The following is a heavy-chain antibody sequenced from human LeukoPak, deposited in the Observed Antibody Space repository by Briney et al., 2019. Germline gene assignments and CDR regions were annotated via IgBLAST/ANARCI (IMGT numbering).Heavy chain of an antibody. CDR3: AHSAGLNAFDI. Sequence: ASVKVSCKASGYTFTSYYMHWVRQAPGQGLEWMGIINPSGGSTSYAQEFQGRVTMTEDTSTDTSYMELSSLRSEDTAVYYCAHSAGLNAFDIWGQGTMVTVS. V-gene: IGHV1-46*01. D-gene: IGHD5-18*01. CDR2: INPSGGST. J-gene: IGHJ3*02. CDR1: GYTFTSYY.